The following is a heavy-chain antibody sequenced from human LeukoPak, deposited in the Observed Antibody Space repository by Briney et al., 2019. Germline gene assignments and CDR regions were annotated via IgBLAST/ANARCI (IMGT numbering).Heavy chain of an antibody. CDR3: AREGDCSSTSCYTSEAMLYNWFDP. J-gene: IGHJ5*02. CDR2: INPSGGST. V-gene: IGHV1-46*01. D-gene: IGHD2-2*02. CDR1: GYTFTSYY. Sequence: ASVKVSCKAFGYTFTSYYMHWVRQAPGQGLEWMGIINPSGGSTSYAQKFQGRVTMTRDTSTSTVYMELSSLRSEDTAVYYCAREGDCSSTSCYTSEAMLYNWFDPWGQGTLVTVSS.